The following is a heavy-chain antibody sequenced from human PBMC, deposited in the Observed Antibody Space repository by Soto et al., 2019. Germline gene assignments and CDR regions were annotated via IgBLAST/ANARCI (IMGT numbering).Heavy chain of an antibody. D-gene: IGHD6-6*01. J-gene: IGHJ5*02. CDR3: ARALDTSVRQSWFDP. V-gene: IGHV4-59*01. CDR1: GGAISSYY. CDR2: IYYSGST. Sequence: SETRSLTGTVSGGAISSYYWSWIRQPPGKGLEWIGYIYYSGSTNYNPSLKSRVTISVDTSKNQFSLKLSSVTAADPAVYYCARALDTSVRQSWFDPWGQGTRGTVS.